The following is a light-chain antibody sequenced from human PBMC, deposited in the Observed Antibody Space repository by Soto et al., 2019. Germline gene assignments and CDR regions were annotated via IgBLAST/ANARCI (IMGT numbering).Light chain of an antibody. V-gene: IGLV2-14*01. CDR2: EVS. J-gene: IGLJ1*01. CDR3: FSYTRSGTYV. Sequence: QSALTQPASVSGSPGQAITISCTGTSSDVGNYKYVSWYQQHPGKAPKLMIYEVSNRPSGVSNRFSGSKSGNTASLTISGLQAEDETDYYCFSYTRSGTYVFGTGTTLTVL. CDR1: SSDVGNYKY.